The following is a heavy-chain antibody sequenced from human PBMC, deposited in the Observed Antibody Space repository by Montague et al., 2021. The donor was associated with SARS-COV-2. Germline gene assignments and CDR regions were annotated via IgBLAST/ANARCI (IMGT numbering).Heavy chain of an antibody. CDR3: ARLRDGVVPSPILGVGPYYSYYYMDV. CDR2: INHGGST. Sequence: SETLSLTRAVHGTSFSGYYWNWIRQHPGKGLEWIGEINHGGSTKYSPSLKSRLTISVDTSKNQFSLKLTSVAAADTAVYYCARLRDGVVPSPILGVGPYYSYYYMDVWGRGTTVTVSS. J-gene: IGHJ6*03. V-gene: IGHV4-34*01. CDR1: GTSFSGYY. D-gene: IGHD3-10*01.